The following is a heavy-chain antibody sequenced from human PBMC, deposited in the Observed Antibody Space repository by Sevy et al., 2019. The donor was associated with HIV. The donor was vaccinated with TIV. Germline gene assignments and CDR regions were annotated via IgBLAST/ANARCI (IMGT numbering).Heavy chain of an antibody. J-gene: IGHJ4*02. D-gene: IGHD6-19*01. CDR3: VSLFLSYRSGWSYFDY. CDR1: GFTVNDKY. V-gene: IGHV3-66*02. Sequence: GSLRLSCAISGFTVNDKYIIWVRQAPGKGLEWVSVIFSSGSTYYPDSAKGRFTISRDNSKNTVDLQMNSVRAEDTAVYYCVSLFLSYRSGWSYFDYWGQGTLVTVSS. CDR2: IFSSGST.